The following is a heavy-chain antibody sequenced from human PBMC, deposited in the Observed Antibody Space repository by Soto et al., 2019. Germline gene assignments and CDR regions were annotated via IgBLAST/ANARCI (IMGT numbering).Heavy chain of an antibody. J-gene: IGHJ5*02. CDR3: ARDAGAVVTASWFDP. CDR2: IYYSGST. D-gene: IGHD2-21*02. V-gene: IGHV4-31*03. CDR1: GGSISSGGYY. Sequence: PSETLSLTCTVSGGSISSGGYYWSWIRQHPGKGLEWIGYIYYSGSTYYNPSLKSRVTISVDTSKNQFSLKLSSVTAADTAVYYCARDAGAVVTASWFDPWGQGTLVTVSS.